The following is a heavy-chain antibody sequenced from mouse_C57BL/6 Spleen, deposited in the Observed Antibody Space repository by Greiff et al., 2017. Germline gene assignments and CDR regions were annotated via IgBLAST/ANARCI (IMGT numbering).Heavy chain of an antibody. CDR3: ARGGAASPGFAY. CDR1: GYTFTSYW. V-gene: IGHV1-69*01. CDR2: IDPSDSYT. Sequence: QVQLQQPGAELVMPGASVKLSCKASGYTFTSYWMHWVKQRPGQGLEWIGEIDPSDSYTTSNQKFKGKSTLTVDKSSSPAYMQLHSLTSEHSAVYYGARGGAASPGFAYWGQGTLVTVSA. J-gene: IGHJ3*01.